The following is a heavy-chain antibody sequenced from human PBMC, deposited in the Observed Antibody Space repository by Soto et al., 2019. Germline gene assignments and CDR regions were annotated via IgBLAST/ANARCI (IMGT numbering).Heavy chain of an antibody. CDR2: TRNKANSYTT. Sequence: EVQLVESGGGLVQPGGSLRLSCAASGFTFSDHYMDWVRQAPGKGLEWVGRTRNKANSYTTEYAAAVKGRFTISRDDSKNSLYLQMKSLKTEDKAVYYCARDGDTAINFDYWGQGTLVTVSS. V-gene: IGHV3-72*01. CDR1: GFTFSDHY. CDR3: ARDGDTAINFDY. J-gene: IGHJ4*02. D-gene: IGHD5-18*01.